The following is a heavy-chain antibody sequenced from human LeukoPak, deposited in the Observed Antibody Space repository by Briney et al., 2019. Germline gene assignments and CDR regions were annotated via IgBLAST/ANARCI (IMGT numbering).Heavy chain of an antibody. CDR3: ARQGDIVVVVAATDWFDP. Sequence: SETLSLTCGVSGMSLSDYYWTWIRQSPGKGLEWIGEVSHDGDTNYNPSLKSRVTISVDTSKNQFSLKLSSVTAADTAVYYCARQGDIVVVVAATDWFDPWGQGTLVTVSS. CDR2: VSHDGDT. D-gene: IGHD2-15*01. J-gene: IGHJ5*02. CDR1: GMSLSDYY. V-gene: IGHV4-34*01.